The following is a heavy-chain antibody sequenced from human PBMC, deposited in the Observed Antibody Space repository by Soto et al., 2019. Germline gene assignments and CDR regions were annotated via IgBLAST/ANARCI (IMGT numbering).Heavy chain of an antibody. Sequence: QLQLQESGPGLVKPSETLSLNCTVSGGSISSSSYYWGWIRQPPGKGLEWIGSIYYSGSTYYNPSLKSRVTISVDTSKNRFSLKLSSVTAAYTAVYYCARHTPAISISDHWGQGTLVTVSS. J-gene: IGHJ4*02. CDR2: IYYSGST. D-gene: IGHD2-15*01. CDR1: GGSISSSSYY. CDR3: ARHTPAISISDH. V-gene: IGHV4-39*01.